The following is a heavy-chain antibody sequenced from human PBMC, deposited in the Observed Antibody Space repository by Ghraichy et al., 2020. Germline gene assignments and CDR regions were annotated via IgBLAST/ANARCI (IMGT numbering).Heavy chain of an antibody. CDR1: GFTFSSYP. CDR2: ISYDGSNK. Sequence: GSLRLSCAASGFTFSSYPMHWVRQAPGKGLEWVAVISYDGSNKYYADSVKGRFTISRDNSKNTLYLQMNSLRPEDTAVYYCARTGDAYDYYYYGMDVWGQGTTVTVSS. J-gene: IGHJ6*02. V-gene: IGHV3-30-3*01. CDR3: ARTGDAYDYYYYGMDV. D-gene: IGHD2-21*02.